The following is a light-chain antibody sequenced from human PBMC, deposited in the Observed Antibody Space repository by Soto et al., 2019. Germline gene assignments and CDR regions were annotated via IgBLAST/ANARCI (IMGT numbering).Light chain of an antibody. CDR3: VQPLHTPPT. V-gene: IGKV2-28*01. CDR2: LGS. CDR1: QSLLHSNSYNY. J-gene: IGKJ2*01. Sequence: DIVMTQSPLSLPVTPGEPASISCRSIQSLLHSNSYNYLDWYMQKPGQSPQLLIYLGSNRTPGVPDRFNGSGSGTDFTLKISRVEAEDVGVYYCVQPLHTPPTFGQGTKLELK.